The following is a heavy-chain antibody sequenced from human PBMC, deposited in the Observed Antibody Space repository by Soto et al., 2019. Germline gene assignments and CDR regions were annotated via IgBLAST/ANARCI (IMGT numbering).Heavy chain of an antibody. D-gene: IGHD5-18*01. V-gene: IGHV3-48*04. CDR1: GFTFSSYS. J-gene: IGHJ4*02. Sequence: GGSLRLSCAASGFTFSSYSMNWVRQAPGKGLEWVSFISSSGTTIYYADSVKGRFTISRDNAKNSLYLQMNSLKIEDTAVYYCTRRRDWTAVDPLDYWGQGTLVTVSS. CDR3: TRRRDWTAVDPLDY. CDR2: ISSSGTTI.